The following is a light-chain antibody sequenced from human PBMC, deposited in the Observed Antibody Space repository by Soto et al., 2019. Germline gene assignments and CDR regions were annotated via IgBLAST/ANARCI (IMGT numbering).Light chain of an antibody. J-gene: IGLJ3*02. V-gene: IGLV1-40*01. CDR1: SSNIGAGYD. CDR2: RTS. Sequence: QSVLTQPPSVSGAPGQSVTFSCTGTSSNIGAGYDVNWYQQLPGTAPKLLIYRTSNRPSGVPDRISGSKSGTSASLAITGLQAEDEADYHCQSYDSRLSAWVFGGGTQLTVL. CDR3: QSYDSRLSAWV.